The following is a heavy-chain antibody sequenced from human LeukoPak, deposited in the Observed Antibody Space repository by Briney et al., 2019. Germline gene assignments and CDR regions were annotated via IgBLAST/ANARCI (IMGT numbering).Heavy chain of an antibody. V-gene: IGHV1-18*01. J-gene: IGHJ4*02. D-gene: IGHD3-16*02. CDR1: GYTFTSYG. CDR3: ARVYYDYVWGSYPYYFDY. Sequence: GASVKVSCKASGYTFTSYGISWVRQAPGQGLEWMGWISAYNGNTNYAQKLQGRVTMTTDTSTSTAYMELRSLRSDDTAVYYCARVYYDYVWGSYPYYFDYWGQGTLVTVSS. CDR2: ISAYNGNT.